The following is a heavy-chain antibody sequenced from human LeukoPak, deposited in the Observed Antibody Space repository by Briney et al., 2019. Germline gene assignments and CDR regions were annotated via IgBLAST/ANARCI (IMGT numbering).Heavy chain of an antibody. D-gene: IGHD6-19*01. Sequence: GGSLRLSCAASGFTFSSYSMNWVRQAPGKGLEWVSSISSSSSYIYYADSVKGRFTISRDNAKNSLYLQMNSLRDEDTAVYYCAREEIAVAGAPDYWGQGTLVTVSS. V-gene: IGHV3-21*01. CDR2: ISSSSSYI. CDR1: GFTFSSYS. J-gene: IGHJ4*02. CDR3: AREEIAVAGAPDY.